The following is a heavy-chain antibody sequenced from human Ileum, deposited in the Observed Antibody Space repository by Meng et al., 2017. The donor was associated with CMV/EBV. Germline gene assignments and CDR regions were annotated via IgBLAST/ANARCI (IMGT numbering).Heavy chain of an antibody. J-gene: IGHJ4*02. Sequence: QVLLQESGPGLVKPSETLSLTCAVSGGSISDDHWWHWVRQSPGKGLEWIGEIFHSQSVRFNPSLKSQVTISIDKSKNQFSLNLKSVTAADTAVYYCAGGGNLGYWGRGTLVTVSS. CDR2: IFHSQSV. D-gene: IGHD4-23*01. V-gene: IGHV4-4*02. CDR1: GGSISDDHW. CDR3: AGGGNLGY.